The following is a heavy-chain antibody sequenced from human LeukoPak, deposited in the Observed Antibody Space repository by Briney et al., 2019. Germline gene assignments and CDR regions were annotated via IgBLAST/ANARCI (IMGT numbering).Heavy chain of an antibody. CDR1: GYTFTGHF. J-gene: IGHJ5*02. D-gene: IGHD1-1*01. Sequence: GASVKVSCKSSGYTFTGHFMHWVRQAPGQGLEWMGWINTNSGDTNYGRNCQGRVRMTRDTSINTAYMELSRLTTDDTAVYYCAREETGEGWFDPWGQGTLVTVSS. CDR3: AREETGEGWFDP. V-gene: IGHV1-2*02. CDR2: INTNSGDT.